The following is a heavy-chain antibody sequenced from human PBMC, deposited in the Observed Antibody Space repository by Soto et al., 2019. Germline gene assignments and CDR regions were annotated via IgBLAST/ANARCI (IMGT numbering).Heavy chain of an antibody. CDR2: ILYDGSNK. V-gene: IGHV3-30-3*01. D-gene: IGHD2-15*01. CDR3: ASPRCSDGSCYWGGFDY. Sequence: QVQLVESGGGVVQPGRSLRLSCAASGFTFSSYAMHWVRQAPGKGLEWVAVILYDGSNKYYADSVKGRFTVARDNSKNTLYLQMNSLIAEDTALYYCASPRCSDGSCYWGGFDYWGQGTLVTVSS. CDR1: GFTFSSYA. J-gene: IGHJ4*02.